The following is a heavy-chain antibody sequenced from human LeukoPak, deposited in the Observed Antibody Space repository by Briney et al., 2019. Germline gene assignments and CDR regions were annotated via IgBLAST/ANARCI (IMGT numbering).Heavy chain of an antibody. D-gene: IGHD6-19*01. Sequence: PGGSLRLSCAASGFTFSSYSMNWVRQAPGKGLEWVSSISSSSYIYYADSVKGRFTISRDNAKNSLYLQMNSLRAEDTAVYYCARDLGSGWYYFDYWGQGTLVTVSS. V-gene: IGHV3-21*01. CDR2: ISSSSYI. J-gene: IGHJ4*02. CDR1: GFTFSSYS. CDR3: ARDLGSGWYYFDY.